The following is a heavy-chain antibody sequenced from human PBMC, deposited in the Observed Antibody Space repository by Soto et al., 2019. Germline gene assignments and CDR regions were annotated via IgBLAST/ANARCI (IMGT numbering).Heavy chain of an antibody. CDR2: IIPIFGTA. V-gene: IGHV1-69*13. D-gene: IGHD3-22*01. J-gene: IGHJ5*02. CDR1: GGTFSSYA. CDR3: AFEPTYYYDPNWFDP. Sequence: SVKVSGKGSGGTFSSYAIRWVRQAPGQGLEWMGGIIPIFGTANYAQRFQGRVTITADESTSTAYMELSSLRSEDTAVYYCAFEPTYYYDPNWFDPWGQGTLVTVSS.